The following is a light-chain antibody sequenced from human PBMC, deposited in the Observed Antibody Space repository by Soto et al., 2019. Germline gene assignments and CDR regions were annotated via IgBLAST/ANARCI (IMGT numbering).Light chain of an antibody. CDR2: AVT. Sequence: QSALTQPASVSGSPGQSITISCTGTSSDIGGYNYVSWYQQDSGKAPKLIIYAVTDRPSGVSSRFSGSKSGNTAFLTISGLQAEDEADYYCTSYTCSSTYVFGTGTKLTVL. V-gene: IGLV2-14*01. J-gene: IGLJ1*01. CDR3: TSYTCSSTYV. CDR1: SSDIGGYNY.